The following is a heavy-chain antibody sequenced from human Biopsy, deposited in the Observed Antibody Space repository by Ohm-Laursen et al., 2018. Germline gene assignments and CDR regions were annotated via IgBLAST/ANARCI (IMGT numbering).Heavy chain of an antibody. D-gene: IGHD1-20*01. J-gene: IGHJ6*02. CDR3: ARVDRYNFDHYIMDA. CDR1: GDSIARYY. CDR2: IYYSGRP. Sequence: SDTLSPTCTVPGDSIARYYWTWIRQSPGKGLEWIAYIYYSGRPNYNPSLKGRVVISVDRSRNQFFLKLTSATAADTAIYYCARVDRYNFDHYIMDAWGRGTTVTVSS. V-gene: IGHV4-59*07.